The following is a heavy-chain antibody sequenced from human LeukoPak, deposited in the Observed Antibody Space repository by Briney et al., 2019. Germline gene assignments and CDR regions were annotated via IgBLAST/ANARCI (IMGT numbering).Heavy chain of an antibody. D-gene: IGHD6-13*01. Sequence: SETLSLTCAVCGGSFSGYYWSWVRQPPGKGLEGIGEINHSGSTNYNPSLKSRVTISVDTSKNQFSLKLSSVTAADTAVYYCARGRSPVAAAGYYFDYWGQGTLVTVSS. J-gene: IGHJ4*02. CDR3: ARGRSPVAAAGYYFDY. CDR2: INHSGST. CDR1: GGSFSGYY. V-gene: IGHV4-34*01.